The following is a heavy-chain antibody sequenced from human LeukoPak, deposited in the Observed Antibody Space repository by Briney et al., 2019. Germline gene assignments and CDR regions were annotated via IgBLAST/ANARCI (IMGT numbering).Heavy chain of an antibody. V-gene: IGHV1-2*02. CDR1: GYTFTTYD. CDR2: INPNSGGT. Sequence: GASVKVSCKASGYTFTTYDINWVRQATGQGLEWMGWINPNSGGTNYAQKFQGRVTMTRDTSISTAYMELSRLRSDDTAVYYCARGRYYGSGSYYLMTYYYYYMDVWGKGTTVTISS. D-gene: IGHD3-10*01. J-gene: IGHJ6*03. CDR3: ARGRYYGSGSYYLMTYYYYYMDV.